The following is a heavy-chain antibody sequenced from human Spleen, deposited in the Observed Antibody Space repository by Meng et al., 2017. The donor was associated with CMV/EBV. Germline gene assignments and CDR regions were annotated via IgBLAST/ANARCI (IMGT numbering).Heavy chain of an antibody. V-gene: IGHV3-43*01. CDR1: GFTFDDYT. D-gene: IGHD3-10*01. CDR3: ARGSGGSSGGLDY. CDR2: ITWDGGST. J-gene: IGHJ4*02. Sequence: GESLKISCAASGFTFDDYTIHWVRQAPGKGLEWVSFITWDGGSTYYADSVKGRFTISRDNAKNSLYLQMNSLRAEDTAVYYCARGSGGSSGGLDYWGQGTLVTVSS.